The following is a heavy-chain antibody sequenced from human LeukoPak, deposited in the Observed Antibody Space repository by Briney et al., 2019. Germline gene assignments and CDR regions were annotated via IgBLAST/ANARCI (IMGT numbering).Heavy chain of an antibody. CDR3: AKPDGDYVGQLDAFDI. CDR1: GFTFSDHY. J-gene: IGHJ3*02. Sequence: GVSLRLSCAASGFTFSDHYIHWVRQAPGKGLEWVGRTGNKANGYTTEYAASVKDRFSISRDDSKNSLYLQMNSLRAEDTAVFYCAKPDGDYVGQLDAFDIWGQGTMVTVSS. V-gene: IGHV3-72*01. D-gene: IGHD4-17*01. CDR2: TGNKANGYTT.